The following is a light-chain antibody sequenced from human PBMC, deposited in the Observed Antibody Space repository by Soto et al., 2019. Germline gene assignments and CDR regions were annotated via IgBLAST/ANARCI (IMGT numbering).Light chain of an antibody. J-gene: IGKJ1*01. CDR3: QQYTNWPPWT. V-gene: IGKV3-15*01. Sequence: EIVMTQSPATLSVSPGERATLSCRASQSVSSNLAWYQQKPGQAPRLLIYGASTRATGIPARFSGSGSGTEFSLTISSLKSDDVSVYYCQQYTNWPPWTFGQGTKVEIK. CDR1: QSVSSN. CDR2: GAS.